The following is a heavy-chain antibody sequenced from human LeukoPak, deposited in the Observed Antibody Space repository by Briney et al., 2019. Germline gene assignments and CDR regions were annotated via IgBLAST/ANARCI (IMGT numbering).Heavy chain of an antibody. J-gene: IGHJ3*02. Sequence: GESLKISCKGSGYSFTSYWIGWVRQMPGKGLEWMGIIYPGDSDTRYSPSFQGQVTISADKSFSTAYLQWSSLKASDTAMYYCARHETRRWELLRKGAFDIWGQGTMVTVSS. CDR3: ARHETRRWELLRKGAFDI. CDR1: GYSFTSYW. V-gene: IGHV5-51*01. CDR2: IYPGDSDT. D-gene: IGHD1-26*01.